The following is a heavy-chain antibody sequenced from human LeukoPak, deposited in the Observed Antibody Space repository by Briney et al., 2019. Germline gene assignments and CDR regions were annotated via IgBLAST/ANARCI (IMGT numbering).Heavy chain of an antibody. Sequence: SETLSLTCTVSGGSISSYYWSWIRQPPGKGLEWLGYIYYTGSTKYNPSLTSRVTISVDTSKNQFSLKLSSVTAADMAVYYCASGYSSSWYYFDYWGQGTLVTVSS. J-gene: IGHJ4*02. V-gene: IGHV4-59*01. CDR1: GGSISSYY. D-gene: IGHD6-13*01. CDR3: ASGYSSSWYYFDY. CDR2: IYYTGST.